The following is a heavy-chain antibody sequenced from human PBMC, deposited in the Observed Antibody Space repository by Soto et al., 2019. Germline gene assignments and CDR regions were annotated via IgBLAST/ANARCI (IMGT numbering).Heavy chain of an antibody. D-gene: IGHD6-19*01. CDR3: ARDRASGIAVAGTFWFDP. CDR1: GDTFTSYG. Sequence: ATVKVSCKACGDTFTSYGISWVRQAPGQGLEWMGIINPSGGSTSYAQKFQGRVTMTRDTSTSTVYMELSSLRSEDTAVYYCARDRASGIAVAGTFWFDPWGQGTLVTVSS. J-gene: IGHJ5*02. CDR2: INPSGGST. V-gene: IGHV1-46*03.